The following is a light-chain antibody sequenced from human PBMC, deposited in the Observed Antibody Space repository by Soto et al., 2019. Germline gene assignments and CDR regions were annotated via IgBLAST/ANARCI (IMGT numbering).Light chain of an antibody. CDR2: GAS. V-gene: IGKV3-20*01. CDR1: QSVSSSY. Sequence: EIVLTQSPGTLSLYPGERATHSCRASQSVSSSYLAWYQQKPGQAPRLLISGASSRATGIPDRFSGSGSGTDFTLTISRLEPEDFAVYYCQQYGSSPRTFGQGTMVDI. J-gene: IGKJ1*01. CDR3: QQYGSSPRT.